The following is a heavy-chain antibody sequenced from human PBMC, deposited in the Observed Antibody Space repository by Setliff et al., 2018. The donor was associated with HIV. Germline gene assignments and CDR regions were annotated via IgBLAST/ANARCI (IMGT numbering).Heavy chain of an antibody. CDR3: ARGRLLWSGSYYYYYMDV. J-gene: IGHJ6*03. Sequence: PGGSLRLSCAASGFTFSDHYMDWVRQAPGKGLEWVGRTRNKVNSYTTEYAASVKGRFTISRDDSKNSLYLQMNSLKTEDTAVYYCARGRLLWSGSYYYYYMDVWGKGTTVTAP. CDR1: GFTFSDHY. V-gene: IGHV3-72*01. CDR2: TRNKVNSYTT. D-gene: IGHD3-10*01.